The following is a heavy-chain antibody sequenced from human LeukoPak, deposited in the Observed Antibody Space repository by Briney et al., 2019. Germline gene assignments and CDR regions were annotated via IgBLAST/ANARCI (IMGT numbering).Heavy chain of an antibody. V-gene: IGHV1-69*04. J-gene: IGHJ6*02. Sequence: ASVKVSCKASGGTFSSYAISWVRQAPGQGLEWMGRIIPIFGIANYAQKFQGRVTITADKSTSTAYMELSSLRSEDTAVYYCASLVSRFLETPSYYYGMDVWGQGTTVTVSS. D-gene: IGHD3-3*01. CDR3: ASLVSRFLETPSYYYGMDV. CDR1: GGTFSSYA. CDR2: IIPIFGIA.